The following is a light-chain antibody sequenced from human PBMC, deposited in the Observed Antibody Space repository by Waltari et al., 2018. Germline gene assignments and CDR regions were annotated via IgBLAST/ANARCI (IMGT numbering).Light chain of an antibody. CDR1: QSVGSN. V-gene: IGKV3-15*01. J-gene: IGKJ1*01. CDR2: GAS. CDR3: QQYNNWPPPWT. Sequence: EIVMTQSPATLSVSPGERATLSCRASQSVGSNLAWDQRKLGQAPRLLIYGASTRATGIPARFSGSGSGTEFTLTISSLQSEDFAVYYCQQYNNWPPPWTFGQGTKVEIK.